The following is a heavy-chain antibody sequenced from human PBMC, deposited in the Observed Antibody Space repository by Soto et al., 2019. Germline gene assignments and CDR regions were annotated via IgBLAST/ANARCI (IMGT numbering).Heavy chain of an antibody. J-gene: IGHJ4*02. D-gene: IGHD3-3*01. Sequence: ASVKVSCKASGYTFTSYGISWVRQAPGQRLEWMGWISAYNGNTNYAQKLQGRVTMTTDTSTSTAYMELRSLRSDDTAVYYCARLDITIFGVVIIPFDYWGQGTLVTVSS. CDR1: GYTFTSYG. CDR2: ISAYNGNT. CDR3: ARLDITIFGVVIIPFDY. V-gene: IGHV1-18*01.